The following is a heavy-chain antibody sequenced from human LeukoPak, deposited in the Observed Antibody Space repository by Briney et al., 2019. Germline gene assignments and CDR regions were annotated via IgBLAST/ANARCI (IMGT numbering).Heavy chain of an antibody. V-gene: IGHV3-23*01. D-gene: IGHD5-18*01. J-gene: IGHJ4*02. CDR1: GFTFSSYP. Sequence: GGSLRLSCEASGFTFSSYPLSWVRKAPGKGLEWVSAISGSGGSTYYADPVKGRFTISRDNSKNTLYLQMNSLRAEDTAVYYCAKDLEGRGYSYGIDYWGQGTLVTVSS. CDR3: AKDLEGRGYSYGIDY. CDR2: ISGSGGST.